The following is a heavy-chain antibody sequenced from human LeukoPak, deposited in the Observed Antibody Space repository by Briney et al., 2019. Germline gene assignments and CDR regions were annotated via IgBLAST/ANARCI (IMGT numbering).Heavy chain of an antibody. D-gene: IGHD3-10*01. J-gene: IGHJ4*02. CDR1: GYTFTTYG. CDR2: ISVYNGNT. CDR3: ARGPHYYGSGSYYPFDY. Sequence: ASVKVSCKASGYTFTTYGISWVRQAPGQGLEWMGWISVYNGNTNYAQKFQGRVTMTTDTSTNTTYMELRSLLSDDTAVYYCARGPHYYGSGSYYPFDYWGQGTLVTVSS. V-gene: IGHV1-18*01.